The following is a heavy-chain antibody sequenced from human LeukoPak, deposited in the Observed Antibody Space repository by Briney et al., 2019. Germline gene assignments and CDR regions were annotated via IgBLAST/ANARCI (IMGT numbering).Heavy chain of an antibody. Sequence: SETLSLTCAVYGGSFSGYYWSWIRQPPGKGLEWIGEINHSGSTNYNPSLKSRVTISVGTSKNQFSLKLSSVTAADTAVYYCARVVRYFDSRMDVWGQGTTVTVSS. CDR1: GGSFSGYY. V-gene: IGHV4-34*01. CDR3: ARVVRYFDSRMDV. J-gene: IGHJ6*02. CDR2: INHSGST. D-gene: IGHD3-9*01.